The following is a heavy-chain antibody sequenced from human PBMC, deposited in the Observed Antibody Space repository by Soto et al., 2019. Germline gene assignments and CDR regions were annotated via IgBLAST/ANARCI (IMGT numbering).Heavy chain of an antibody. CDR3: ARDMEDDYVWRSYRYTNWFDT. Sequence: QVQLVQSGAEVKKPGASVKVSCKASGYTFTSYGISWVRQAPGQGLEWMGWISAYNGNTNYAQKLQGRVTMTTDTATSTAYWELRSLRSDDTDVYYCARDMEDDYVWRSYRYTNWFDTWGQGTLVTVSS. CDR1: GYTFTSYG. CDR2: ISAYNGNT. V-gene: IGHV1-18*01. J-gene: IGHJ5*02. D-gene: IGHD3-16*02.